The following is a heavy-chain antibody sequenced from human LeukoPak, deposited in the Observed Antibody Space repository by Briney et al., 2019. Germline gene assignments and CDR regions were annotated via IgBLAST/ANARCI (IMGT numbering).Heavy chain of an antibody. D-gene: IGHD2-21*01. J-gene: IGHJ4*02. CDR2: IHYDGKI. CDR3: ASGDGYLQPY. V-gene: IGHV3-53*01. Sequence: PGGSLRLSCATSGFTFSSSWMSWVRQAPGKGLEWVSIIHYDGKIRYAGSVGGRFTTYRDDSENTLFLQMNSLGVDDTAVYFCASGDGYLQPYWGQGTLVTVSS. CDR1: GFTFSSSW.